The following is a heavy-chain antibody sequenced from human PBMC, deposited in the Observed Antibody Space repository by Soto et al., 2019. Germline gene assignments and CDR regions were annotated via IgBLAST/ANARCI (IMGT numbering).Heavy chain of an antibody. CDR3: AKDKMEQWLVGGYFDY. J-gene: IGHJ4*02. V-gene: IGHV3-23*01. Sequence: GGSLRLSCSASGFTFNRYAMGWVRQAPGKGLEWVSAIIDDGGRAYYADSVKGRFTISRDNFKNTLSLQMNSLRAEDTAVYYCAKDKMEQWLVGGYFDYWGQGTQVTV. CDR2: IIDDGGRA. D-gene: IGHD6-19*01. CDR1: GFTFNRYA.